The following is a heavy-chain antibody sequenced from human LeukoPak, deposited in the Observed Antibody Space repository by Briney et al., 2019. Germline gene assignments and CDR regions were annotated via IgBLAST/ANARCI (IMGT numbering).Heavy chain of an antibody. CDR3: VREGVGATMAN. D-gene: IGHD1-26*01. CDR1: GDTVSNKNAA. Sequence: SQTLSLTSAISGDTVSNKNAAWNWIRQSPSSCLEWLGRTYYRYKWYNDYAVSVKGRIDINPDKSKNQLSLQLNSVTPEDTAVYYCVREGVGATMANWGQGTLVTVSS. V-gene: IGHV6-1*01. J-gene: IGHJ4*02. CDR2: TYYRYKWYN.